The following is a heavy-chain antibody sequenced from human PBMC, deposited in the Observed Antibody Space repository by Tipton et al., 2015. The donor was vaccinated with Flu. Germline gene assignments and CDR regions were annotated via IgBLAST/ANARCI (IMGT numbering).Heavy chain of an antibody. CDR3: ARAIAGADSL. J-gene: IGHJ4*02. V-gene: IGHV3-7*01. D-gene: IGHD3-16*01. CDR2: IKQDGSVK. CDR1: GFTFSSFN. Sequence: GSLRLSCTPSGFTFSSFNMNWVRQAPGKGLEWVANIKQDGSVKYYVDSVKGRFTISRDNAKNSLYLQMNSLRAEDTAVYYCARAIAGADSLWGQGTLVTVSS.